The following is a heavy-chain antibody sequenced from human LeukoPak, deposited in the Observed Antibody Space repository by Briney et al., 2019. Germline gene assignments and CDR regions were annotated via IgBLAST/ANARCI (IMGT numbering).Heavy chain of an antibody. D-gene: IGHD5-12*01. CDR3: TKDTWLRGYYYYYMDV. Sequence: GGSLRLSCAASGFTFDDYNMHWVRQAPGKGLEWVSLITWNGDSTYYADSVEGRFTISRDNSKNSLYLQMNSLSNEDTALYYCTKDTWLRGYYYYYMDVWGKGTTVTVSS. CDR2: ITWNGDST. V-gene: IGHV3-43*01. CDR1: GFTFDDYN. J-gene: IGHJ6*03.